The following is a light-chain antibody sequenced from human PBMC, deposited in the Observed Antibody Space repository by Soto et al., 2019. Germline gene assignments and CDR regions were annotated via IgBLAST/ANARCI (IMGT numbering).Light chain of an antibody. CDR2: WAS. CDR1: QSVLYSSNNKNY. J-gene: IGKJ1*01. V-gene: IGKV4-1*01. CDR3: EEWSSIPKT. Sequence: DIVMTQSPDSLAVSLGERATINCKSSQSVLYSSNNKNYLAWYQQKPGQPPKLLIYWASTRESGVPDRFSGSGSGTAFTLTISSLQAEDVAVYYCEEWSSIPKTFGQGTKVEIK.